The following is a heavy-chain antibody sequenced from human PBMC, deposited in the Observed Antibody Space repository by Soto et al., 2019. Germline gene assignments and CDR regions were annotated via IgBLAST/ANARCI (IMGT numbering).Heavy chain of an antibody. CDR2: INPNSGGT. J-gene: IGHJ4*02. D-gene: IGHD2-15*01. CDR1: GYTFTGYY. Sequence: ASVKVFCKASGYTFTGYYMHWVRQAPGQGLEWMGWINPNSGGTNHAQKFQGWVTMTRDTSISTAYMELSRLRSDDTAVYYCARVNCSGGSCYGELDYWGQGTPVTVSS. V-gene: IGHV1-2*04. CDR3: ARVNCSGGSCYGELDY.